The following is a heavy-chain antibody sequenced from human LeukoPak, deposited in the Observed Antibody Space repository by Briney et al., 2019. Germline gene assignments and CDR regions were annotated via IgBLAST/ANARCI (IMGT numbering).Heavy chain of an antibody. CDR1: GGSISSSSYY. D-gene: IGHD3-22*01. CDR3: ARQRITGGYYDSSGYYY. Sequence: PSETLSLTCTVSGGSISSSSYYWGWIRQPPGKGLEWIGSIYYSGSTYYNPSLKSRVTISVDTSKNQFSLKLSSVTAADTAVYYCARQRITGGYYDSSGYYYWGQGTLVTASS. J-gene: IGHJ4*02. V-gene: IGHV4-39*01. CDR2: IYYSGST.